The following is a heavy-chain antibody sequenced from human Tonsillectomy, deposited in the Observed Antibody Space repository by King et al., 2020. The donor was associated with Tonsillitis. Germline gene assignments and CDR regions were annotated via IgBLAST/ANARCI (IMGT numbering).Heavy chain of an antibody. J-gene: IGHJ4*02. CDR2: IYYSGST. V-gene: IGHV4-59*01. CDR1: GGSFSSYY. Sequence: QLQESGPGLVKPSETLSLTCTVSGGSFSSYYWSWIRQPPGKGLEWIGYIYYSGSTNYNPSLKSRVTISVDMSKNQFSLKLSSVTAADTAVYYCARGRCLSPWGGSGSSYFNYWGQGTLVTVSS. CDR3: ARGRCLSPWGGSGSSYFNY. D-gene: IGHD3-10*01.